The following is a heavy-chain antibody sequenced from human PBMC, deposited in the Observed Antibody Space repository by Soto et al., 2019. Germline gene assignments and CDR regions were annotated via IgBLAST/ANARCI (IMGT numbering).Heavy chain of an antibody. V-gene: IGHV3-23*01. CDR1: GITFSNYA. D-gene: IGHD3-9*01. CDR3: EKETGGGTSTIPTYFDN. CDR2: ISGSGRST. Sequence: EVQLLESGGGLVQPGGSLRLSCAASGITFSNYALRWVRQAPGKGLDWVSGISGSGRSTYYADSVKGRFTSSRDNTENTLSVQLKSPRADETTGYYCEKETGGGTSTIPTYFDNWDGGTLVSVSS. J-gene: IGHJ4*02.